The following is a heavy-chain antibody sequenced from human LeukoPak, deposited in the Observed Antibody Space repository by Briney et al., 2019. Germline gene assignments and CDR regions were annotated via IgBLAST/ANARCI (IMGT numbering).Heavy chain of an antibody. V-gene: IGHV3-74*01. Sequence: GGSLRLSSAASGFTFSISTMRCGRQAPGKGLVWVSRINNDGSSTSYADSVKGRFTISRDNAKNTLYLQINSLRAEDTAVYYCARDGPRGYASSGQGTLVTVSS. J-gene: IGHJ5*02. CDR2: INNDGSST. CDR1: GFTFSIST. CDR3: ARDGPRGYAS. D-gene: IGHD2-8*01.